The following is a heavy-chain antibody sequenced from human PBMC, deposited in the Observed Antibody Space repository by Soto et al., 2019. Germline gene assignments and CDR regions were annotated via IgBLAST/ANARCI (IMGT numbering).Heavy chain of an antibody. J-gene: IGHJ4*02. D-gene: IGHD3-3*01. CDR1: GLTFSDGW. Sequence: PGGSLRLSCAVSGLTFSDGWMSWVRQAPGKGLEWIGRFKSEFHGGTTAYAAPVKGRFTISTDDSKNTLYLQMNRLKTEDTAVYYCTTAYVVRFLESMIKDYWGQGTLVTVSS. CDR2: FKSEFHGGTT. CDR3: TTAYVVRFLESMIKDY. V-gene: IGHV3-15*01.